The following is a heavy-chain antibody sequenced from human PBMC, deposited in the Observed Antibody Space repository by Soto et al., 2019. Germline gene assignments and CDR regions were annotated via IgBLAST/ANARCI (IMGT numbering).Heavy chain of an antibody. CDR3: ARRRIGTSRYGMDV. V-gene: IGHV1-46*03. Sequence: GASVKVSCKASGYTFTDQYMHWVRQAPGQGLEWMGLINPSGGSTTYPQKYKGRLTMTRDTFTSTVYMEMRSLRSKDTAVYYCARRRIGTSRYGMDVWGPGTTVTVSS. D-gene: IGHD2-2*01. J-gene: IGHJ6*02. CDR2: INPSGGST. CDR1: GYTFTDQY.